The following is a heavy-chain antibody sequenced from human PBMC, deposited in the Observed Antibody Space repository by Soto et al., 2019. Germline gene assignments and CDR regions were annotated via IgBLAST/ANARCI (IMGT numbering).Heavy chain of an antibody. CDR3: ARGPAVAKYAVDV. Sequence: QVQLVEAGGGVVQPGRSLRLSCAASGFTFSTYAIHWVRQAPGRGLEWVAVIWFDGSKQYYADSVKGRFTISRDNSKNTLDLQMDSLRAEDRALYYCARGPAVAKYAVDVWGQGTTVTVSS. CDR2: IWFDGSKQ. D-gene: IGHD6-13*01. CDR1: GFTFSTYA. V-gene: IGHV3-33*01. J-gene: IGHJ6*02.